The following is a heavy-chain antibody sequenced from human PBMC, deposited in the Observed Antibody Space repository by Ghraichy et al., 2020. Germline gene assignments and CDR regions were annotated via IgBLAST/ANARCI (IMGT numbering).Heavy chain of an antibody. V-gene: IGHV3-66*02. CDR1: GFTVSSNY. J-gene: IGHJ4*02. CDR2: IYSGGST. D-gene: IGHD6-19*01. CDR3: ARDEDSSGWSRSFDY. Sequence: GGSLRLSCAASGFTVSSNYMSWVRQAPGKGLEWVSVIYSGGSTYYADSVKGRFTISRDNSKNTLYLQMNSLRAEDTAVYYCARDEDSSGWSRSFDYWGQGTLVTVSS.